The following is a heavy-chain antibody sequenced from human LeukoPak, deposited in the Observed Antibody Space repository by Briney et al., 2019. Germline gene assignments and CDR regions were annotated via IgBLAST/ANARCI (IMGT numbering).Heavy chain of an antibody. V-gene: IGHV3-21*01. J-gene: IGHJ5*02. CDR1: GFTFSSYS. CDR3: ARGPFPGNYGERGGFDP. Sequence: KPGGSLRLSCAASGFTFSSYSMNWVRQAPGKGLEWVSSISSSSSYIYYADSVKGRFTISRDNAKNSLYLQMNSLRAEDTAVYYCARGPFPGNYGERGGFDPWGRGTLVTVSS. CDR2: ISSSSSYI. D-gene: IGHD4-17*01.